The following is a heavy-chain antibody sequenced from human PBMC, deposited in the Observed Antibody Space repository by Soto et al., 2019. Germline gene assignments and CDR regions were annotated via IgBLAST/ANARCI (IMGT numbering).Heavy chain of an antibody. CDR3: ARESKYDTSGYPPWFAP. V-gene: IGHV4-30-4*01. D-gene: IGHD3-22*01. Sequence: SETLSLTCTLSKGSISNVDYSWDFIRQPPGKGLEWIGYIYYSGSTYYNPSLKSRVTISVDTSKNQFSLKLSSVTAADTAVYYCARESKYDTSGYPPWFAPWGQGTLVTVSS. CDR1: KGSISNVDYS. CDR2: IYYSGST. J-gene: IGHJ5*02.